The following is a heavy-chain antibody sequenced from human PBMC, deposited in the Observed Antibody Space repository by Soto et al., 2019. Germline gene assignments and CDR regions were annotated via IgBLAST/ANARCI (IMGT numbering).Heavy chain of an antibody. D-gene: IGHD5-18*01. CDR1: GIIFGAYT. V-gene: IGHV3-48*01. CDR3: ARAGAGGQLWRDLQY. J-gene: IGHJ4*02. CDR2: ISSSSFTL. Sequence: PGVSLRLSVAAGGIIFGAYTRNWISQAPGKGLEWVSSISSSSFTLYYADSVKGRFTISRENAKNSLYLEMNSLRAGDTAVYYCARAGAGGQLWRDLQYWGPGTLVTVSS.